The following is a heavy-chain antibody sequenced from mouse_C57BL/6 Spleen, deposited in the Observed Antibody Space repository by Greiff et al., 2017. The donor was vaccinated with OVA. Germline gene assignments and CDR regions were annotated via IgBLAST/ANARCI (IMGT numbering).Heavy chain of an antibody. CDR3: ARDYGSSLYAMDY. J-gene: IGHJ4*01. Sequence: QVQLQQPGAELVRPGSSVKLSCKASGYTFTSYWMHWVKQRPIQGLEWIGNIDPSDSETHYNQKFKDKATLTVDKSSSTAYMQLSSLTSEDSAVYYWARDYGSSLYAMDYWGQGTSVTVS. D-gene: IGHD1-1*01. CDR1: GYTFTSYW. CDR2: IDPSDSET. V-gene: IGHV1-52*01.